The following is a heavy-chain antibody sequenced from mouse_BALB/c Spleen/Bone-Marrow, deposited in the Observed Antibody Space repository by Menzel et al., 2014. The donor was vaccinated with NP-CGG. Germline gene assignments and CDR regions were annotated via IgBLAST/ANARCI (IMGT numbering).Heavy chain of an antibody. CDR1: GYTSTNYW. CDR3: ARKDYGSSYPFAY. J-gene: IGHJ3*01. V-gene: IGHV1-63*02. D-gene: IGHD1-1*01. CDR2: IYPGGGYT. Sequence: QVQLQQSEAELVRPGTSVKISCKASGYTSTNYWLGWVKQRPGHGLEWIGDIYPGGGYTNYNEKFKGKATLTADTSSSTAYMQLSSLTSEDSAVYFCARKDYGSSYPFAYWGQGTLVTVSA.